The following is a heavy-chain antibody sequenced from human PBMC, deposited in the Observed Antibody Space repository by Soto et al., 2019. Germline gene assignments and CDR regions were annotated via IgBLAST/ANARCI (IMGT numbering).Heavy chain of an antibody. CDR2: MNPNSGNT. Sequence: QVQLVQSGAEVKKPGASVKVSCKDSGYTFTSYDINWVRPATGQAFERMGWMNPNSGNTGYAQKFQGRVTMTSNLSISTAYMELSSLRSENTAVYYCARGLSNYYDNSGYPEAWGQVTLVTVSS. V-gene: IGHV1-8*01. CDR1: GYTFTSYD. CDR3: ARGLSNYYDNSGYPEA. D-gene: IGHD3-22*01. J-gene: IGHJ5*02.